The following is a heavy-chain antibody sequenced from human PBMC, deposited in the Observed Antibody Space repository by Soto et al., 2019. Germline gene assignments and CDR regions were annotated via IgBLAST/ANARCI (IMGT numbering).Heavy chain of an antibody. J-gene: IGHJ5*02. CDR1: GGSLSSSSYY. CDR3: ERHREYSSSLMRAGRFDP. V-gene: IGHV4-39*01. CDR2: IYYSGST. Sequence: XTLSLPCTVSGGSLSSSSYYWGWIRQPPGKGLEWIWIIYYSGSTYYNPSLKIRVNIYVDTSKNQFSLKLSSVTSSDTPVYYCERHREYSSSLMRAGRFDPWGQGTLVTVSS. D-gene: IGHD6-6*01.